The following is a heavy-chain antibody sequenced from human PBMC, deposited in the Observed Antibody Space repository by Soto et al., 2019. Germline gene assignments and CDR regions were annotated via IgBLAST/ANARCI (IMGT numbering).Heavy chain of an antibody. V-gene: IGHV3-7*03. J-gene: IGHJ4*02. CDR3: ARAYEASSGWKFDY. CDR2: IKEDGSRT. D-gene: IGHD6-19*01. CDR1: GFTFSNFW. Sequence: EVQLVDSGGGLVHPGGSLRLSCAASGFTFSNFWMTWVRQAPGKGLEWVANIKEDGSRTYYVDSVKGRFTISRDNAENSLYLQLNSLRADGTAVYYCARAYEASSGWKFDYWGQGILVTVSS.